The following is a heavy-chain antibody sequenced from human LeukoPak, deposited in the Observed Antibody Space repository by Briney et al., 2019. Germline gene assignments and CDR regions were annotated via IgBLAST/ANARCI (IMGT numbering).Heavy chain of an antibody. V-gene: IGHV1-18*04. CDR2: ISAYNGNT. CDR1: GYTFTSYY. Sequence: ASVKVSCKASGYTFTSYYMHWVRQAPGQGLEWMGWISAYNGNTNYAQKLQGRVTMTTDTSTSTAYMELRSLRSDDTAVYYCARDSDVEMATISYWGQGTLVTVSS. D-gene: IGHD5-24*01. J-gene: IGHJ4*02. CDR3: ARDSDVEMATISY.